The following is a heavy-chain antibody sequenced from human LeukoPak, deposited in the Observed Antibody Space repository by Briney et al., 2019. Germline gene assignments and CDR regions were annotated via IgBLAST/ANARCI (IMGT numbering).Heavy chain of an antibody. V-gene: IGHV4-4*07. CDR2: IYTSGST. CDR3: ARDRVNYYGSGSYYNPFGY. Sequence: SETLSLTCIVPGGSISSYYWSWIRQPAGKGLEWIGRIYTSGSTNYNPSLKSRVTISVDTSKNQFSLKLSSVTAADTAVYYCARDRVNYYGSGSYYNPFGYWGQGTLVTVSS. J-gene: IGHJ4*02. CDR1: GGSISSYY. D-gene: IGHD3-10*01.